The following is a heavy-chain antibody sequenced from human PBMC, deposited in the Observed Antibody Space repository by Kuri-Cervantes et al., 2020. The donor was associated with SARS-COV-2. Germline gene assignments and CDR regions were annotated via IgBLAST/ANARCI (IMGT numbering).Heavy chain of an antibody. CDR3: ARHIPHIVVVPAAINNWFDP. Sequence: ESLKISCAVYGGSFSGYYWGWIRQPPGKGLEWIGSIYYSGSTYYNPSLKSRATISVDTSKNQFSLKLSSVTAADTAVYYCARHIPHIVVVPAAINNWFDPWGQGALVTVSS. D-gene: IGHD2-2*01. J-gene: IGHJ5*02. CDR2: IYYSGST. CDR1: GGSFSGYY. V-gene: IGHV4-39*01.